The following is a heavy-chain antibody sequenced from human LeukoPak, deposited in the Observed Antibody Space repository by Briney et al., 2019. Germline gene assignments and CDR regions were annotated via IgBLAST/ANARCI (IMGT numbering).Heavy chain of an antibody. CDR2: ISSSSSYI. D-gene: IGHD6-19*01. Sequence: GGSLRLSCAASGFTFSSYSMNWVRQAPGKGLEWVSSISSSSSYIYYADSVKGRFTISRDNAKNSLYLQMNSLRAEDTAVYYCAKDPHPYSSGWGGAFGFWGRGTVVTVSS. V-gene: IGHV3-21*01. CDR3: AKDPHPYSSGWGGAFGF. J-gene: IGHJ3*01. CDR1: GFTFSSYS.